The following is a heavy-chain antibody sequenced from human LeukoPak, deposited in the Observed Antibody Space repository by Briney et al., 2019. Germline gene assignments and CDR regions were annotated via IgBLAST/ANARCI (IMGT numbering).Heavy chain of an antibody. CDR2: ISAYNGNT. D-gene: IGHD2-15*01. CDR3: AREVSYCSGGSCYSIPFDY. Sequence: GASVKVSCKASGYTLTSYSMNWVRQAPGQGLEWMGWISAYNGNTNYAQKLQGRVTMTTDTSTSTAYMELRSLRSDDTAVYYCAREVSYCSGGSCYSIPFDYWGQGTLVTVSS. J-gene: IGHJ4*02. CDR1: GYTLTSYS. V-gene: IGHV1-18*01.